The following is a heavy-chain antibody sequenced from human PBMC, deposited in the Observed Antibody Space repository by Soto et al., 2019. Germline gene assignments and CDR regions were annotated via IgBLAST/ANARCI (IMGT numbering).Heavy chain of an antibody. CDR1: GFAFSDYG. CDR3: ASWDGRITTAFFSGPFDF. Sequence: QVQLVESGGGVVQPGRSLRLSCAASGFAFSDYGMHWVRQAPGKGLEWVAVISNDETNKYYAGSVKGRFTISRDNTKNKLYLQMNSLRPEDTSVYYCASWDGRITTAFFSGPFDFWGQGTLVTVSS. D-gene: IGHD3-10*01. J-gene: IGHJ4*02. V-gene: IGHV3-30*03. CDR2: ISNDETNK.